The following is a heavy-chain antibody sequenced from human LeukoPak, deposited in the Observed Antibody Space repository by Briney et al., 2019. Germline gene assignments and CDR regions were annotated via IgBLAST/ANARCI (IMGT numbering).Heavy chain of an antibody. CDR1: GFTFSSYW. V-gene: IGHV3-7*04. CDR3: ARDLDYGDYGVSEDYFDY. J-gene: IGHJ4*02. Sequence: GGSLRLSCAASGFTFSSYWMSWVRQAPGKGLEWVANIKQDGSEKYYVDSVKGRFTISRDNAKNSLYLQMNSLRAEDTAVYYCARDLDYGDYGVSEDYFDYWGQGTLVIVSS. D-gene: IGHD4-17*01. CDR2: IKQDGSEK.